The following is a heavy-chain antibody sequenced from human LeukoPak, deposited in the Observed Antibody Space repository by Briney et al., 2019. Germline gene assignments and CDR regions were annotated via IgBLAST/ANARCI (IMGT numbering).Heavy chain of an antibody. CDR3: ARVYYYYYYMDV. CDR2: IYYSGST. CDR1: GGSISSYY. Sequence: SETLSLTCTVSGGSISSYYWSWIRQPPGKGLEWIGYIYYSGSTNYNPSLKSRVTISVDTSKNQFSLKLSSVTAADTAVYYCARVYYYYYYMDVWGKGTTVTVSS. J-gene: IGHJ6*03. V-gene: IGHV4-59*01.